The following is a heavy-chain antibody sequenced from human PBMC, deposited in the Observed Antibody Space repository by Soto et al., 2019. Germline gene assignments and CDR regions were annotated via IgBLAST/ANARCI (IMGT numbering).Heavy chain of an antibody. CDR3: ARDGYHYGSFDC. Sequence: SETLSLTCTVSGGSISSSSYYWGWIRQPPGKGLEWIGSIYYSGSTYYNPSLKSRVTISVDTSKNQFSLKLSSVTAADTAVYYCARDGYHYGSFDCWGQGTLVTVSS. V-gene: IGHV4-39*01. CDR2: IYYSGST. J-gene: IGHJ4*02. D-gene: IGHD5-18*01. CDR1: GGSISSSSYY.